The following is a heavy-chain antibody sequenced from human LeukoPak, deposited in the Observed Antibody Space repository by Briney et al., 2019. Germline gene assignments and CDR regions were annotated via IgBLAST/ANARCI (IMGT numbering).Heavy chain of an antibody. CDR1: GGSISSYY. J-gene: IGHJ4*02. CDR2: IYYSGST. CDR3: ARLGGIAALDY. V-gene: IGHV4-59*08. D-gene: IGHD6-13*01. Sequence: PSETLSLTCTVSGGSISSYYWSWIRQPPGKGLEWIGYIYYSGSTNYNPSLKSRVTISVDTSKNQFSLKLSSVTAADTAVYYCARLGGIAALDYWGQGTLVTVSS.